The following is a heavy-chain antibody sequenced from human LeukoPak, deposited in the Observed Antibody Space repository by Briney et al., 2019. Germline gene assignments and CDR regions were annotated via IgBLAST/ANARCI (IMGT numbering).Heavy chain of an antibody. CDR1: GYTFTSYG. V-gene: IGHV1-18*01. CDR2: ISAYNGNT. J-gene: IGHJ5*02. CDR3: ARDPEVLRYFDWPTGWFDP. D-gene: IGHD3-9*01. Sequence: ASVKVSCKASGYTFTSYGISWVRQALGQGLEWMGWISAYNGNTNYAQKLQGRVTMTTDTSTSTAYMELRSLRSDDTAVYYCARDPEVLRYFDWPTGWFDPWGQGTLVTVSS.